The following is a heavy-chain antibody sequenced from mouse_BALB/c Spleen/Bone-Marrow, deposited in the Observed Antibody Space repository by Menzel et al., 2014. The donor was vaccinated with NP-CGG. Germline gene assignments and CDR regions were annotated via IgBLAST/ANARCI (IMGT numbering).Heavy chain of an antibody. V-gene: IGHV5-12-1*01. D-gene: IGHD1-1*01. CDR2: ISSGGGST. CDR1: GFAFSSYD. CDR3: ARPLYYYGSSPFYAMDY. Sequence: EVMLVESGGGLVKPGGSLKLSCAASGFAFSSYDMSWVRQTPEKRLEWVAYISSGGGSTYYPDTVKGRFTISRDNAENTLYLQMSSLKSEDTAMYYCARPLYYYGSSPFYAMDYWGQGTSVTVSS. J-gene: IGHJ4*01.